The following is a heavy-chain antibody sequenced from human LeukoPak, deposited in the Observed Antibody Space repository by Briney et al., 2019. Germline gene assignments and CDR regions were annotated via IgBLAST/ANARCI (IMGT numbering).Heavy chain of an antibody. Sequence: ASVKVSCKASGYTFTGYYMHWVRQAPGQGLEWMGWINPNSGGTNYAQKFQGWVTMTRDTSISTAYMELSRLRSDDTAVYYCARSIVVVPAAVDFDYWGQGTLVTVSS. V-gene: IGHV1-2*04. CDR2: INPNSGGT. CDR3: ARSIVVVPAAVDFDY. CDR1: GYTFTGYY. D-gene: IGHD2-2*01. J-gene: IGHJ4*02.